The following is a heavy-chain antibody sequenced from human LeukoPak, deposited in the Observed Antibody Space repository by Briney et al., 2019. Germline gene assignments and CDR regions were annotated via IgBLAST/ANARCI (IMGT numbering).Heavy chain of an antibody. CDR1: SYSISSGYY. V-gene: IGHV4-38-2*02. J-gene: IGHJ6*03. Sequence: PSETLSLTCTVSSYSISSGYYWGWIRQPPGKGLEWIGSIYHSGSTYYNPSLKSRVTISVDTSKNQFSLKLSSVTAADTAVYYCARPVDYYYYYMDVWGKGTTVTVSS. CDR2: IYHSGST. D-gene: IGHD4-23*01. CDR3: ARPVDYYYYYMDV.